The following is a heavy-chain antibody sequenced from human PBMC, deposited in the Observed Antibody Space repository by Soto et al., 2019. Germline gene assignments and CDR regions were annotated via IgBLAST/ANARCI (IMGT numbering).Heavy chain of an antibody. J-gene: IGHJ5*02. CDR3: ARGSGITMVRENWFDP. Sequence: GASVKVSCKASGYTFTGYYMHWVRQAPGQRLEWMGWINPNSGGTNYAQKFQGRVTMTRDTSISTAYMELSRLRSDDTAVYYCARGSGITMVRENWFDPWGQGTLVTVSS. D-gene: IGHD3-10*01. CDR2: INPNSGGT. CDR1: GYTFTGYY. V-gene: IGHV1-2*02.